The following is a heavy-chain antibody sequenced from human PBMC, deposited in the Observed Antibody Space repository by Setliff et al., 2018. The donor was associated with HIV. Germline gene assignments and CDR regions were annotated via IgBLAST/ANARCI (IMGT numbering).Heavy chain of an antibody. D-gene: IGHD3-22*01. CDR3: ATGRDSSGYYFLADY. CDR1: GYTFTGYH. Sequence: ASVKVSCKTSGYTFTGYHMHWVRQAPGQGLEWMGWINPNSGGTIYAQKFQDRVTMTRDTSSSTAYMESSRPRSDDTAVYYCATGRDSSGYYFLADYWGRGTLVTVSS. J-gene: IGHJ4*02. V-gene: IGHV1-2*02. CDR2: INPNSGGT.